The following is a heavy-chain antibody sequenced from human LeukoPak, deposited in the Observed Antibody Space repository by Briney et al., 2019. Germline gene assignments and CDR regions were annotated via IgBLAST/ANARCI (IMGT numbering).Heavy chain of an antibody. D-gene: IGHD3-22*01. CDR3: ARDRPYYDSSGDYPSDY. Sequence: GGSLRLSCAASGFTVSNNYMNWVRQAPGKGLGWVTVISYDGDNKYYADSVKGRFTIYRDNSKNTLYLLMNSLRGEDTAVYYCARDRPYYDSSGDYPSDYWGQGTLVTVSS. V-gene: IGHV3-30*03. CDR2: ISYDGDNK. CDR1: GFTVSNNY. J-gene: IGHJ4*02.